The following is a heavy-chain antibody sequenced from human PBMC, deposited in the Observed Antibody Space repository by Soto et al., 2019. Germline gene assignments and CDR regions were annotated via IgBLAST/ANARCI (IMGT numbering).Heavy chain of an antibody. CDR3: ARDHPRNYYYYGMDV. CDR2: IYYSGST. J-gene: IGHJ6*02. CDR1: GGPISSGGYY. Sequence: PSETLSLACTVSGGPISSGGYYWSWIRQHPGKGLEWIGYIYYSGSTYYNPSLKSRVTISVDTSKNQFSLKLSSVTAADTAVYYCARDHPRNYYYYGMDVWGQGTTVTVSS. V-gene: IGHV4-31*03.